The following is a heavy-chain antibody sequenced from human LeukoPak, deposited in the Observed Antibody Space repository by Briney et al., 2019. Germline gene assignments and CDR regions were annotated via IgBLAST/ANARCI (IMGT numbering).Heavy chain of an antibody. CDR1: GFRVSTNY. V-gene: IGHV3-66*01. J-gene: IGHJ6*02. CDR2: PYSGGTT. CDR3: ARDSFARYDVSTGSWKYYGMDV. Sequence: GGSLSLYCAASGFRVSTNYLSWVRQAPGKGLEWVSLPYSGGTTKHADTVRGRFTMSRDNSKDTLYLQRNSLAAEDTAVYYCARDSFARYDVSTGSWKYYGMDVWGQGTTVTVSS. D-gene: IGHD3-9*01.